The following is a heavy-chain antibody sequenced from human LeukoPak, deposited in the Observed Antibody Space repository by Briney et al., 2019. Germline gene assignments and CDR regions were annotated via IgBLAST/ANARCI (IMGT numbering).Heavy chain of an antibody. CDR3: ARDSGGSSSWYFDY. Sequence: ASVKVSCKASGYTFTSYGISWVRQAPGQGLEWMGWISAYNGNTNYAQKLQGRVTMTRDTSTSTVYMELSSLRSEDTAVYYCARDSGGSSSWYFDYWGQGTLVTVSS. CDR1: GYTFTSYG. CDR2: ISAYNGNT. V-gene: IGHV1-18*01. J-gene: IGHJ4*02. D-gene: IGHD6-13*01.